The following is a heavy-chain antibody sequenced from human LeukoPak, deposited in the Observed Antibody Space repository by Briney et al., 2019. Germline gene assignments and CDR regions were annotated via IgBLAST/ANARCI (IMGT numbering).Heavy chain of an antibody. J-gene: IGHJ5*02. CDR1: GDSISSHY. Sequence: SETLSLPCTVSGDSISSHYWSWIRQPPGKGLEWIGYVYYSGSTHYSPSLKNRVTISVETSKNKFSLKLNSVTAADTAVYYCVRERIAVAGPNNWFDPWGQGTLVTVSS. CDR2: VYYSGST. CDR3: VRERIAVAGPNNWFDP. V-gene: IGHV4-59*11. D-gene: IGHD6-13*01.